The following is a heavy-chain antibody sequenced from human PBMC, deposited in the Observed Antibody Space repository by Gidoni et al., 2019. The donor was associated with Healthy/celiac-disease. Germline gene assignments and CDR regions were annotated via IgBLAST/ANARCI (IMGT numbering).Heavy chain of an antibody. V-gene: IGHV3-7*01. CDR1: AFTFSSYW. Sequence: EVQLVESGGGLVQPGGSLRLSCAASAFTFSSYWMSWVRQAPGKGLEWVANIKQEGSEKYYVDSVKGRFTISRDNAKNSLYLQMNSLRAEDTAVYYCAREGLAGYFDYWGQGTLVTVSS. D-gene: IGHD6-19*01. J-gene: IGHJ4*02. CDR2: IKQEGSEK. CDR3: AREGLAGYFDY.